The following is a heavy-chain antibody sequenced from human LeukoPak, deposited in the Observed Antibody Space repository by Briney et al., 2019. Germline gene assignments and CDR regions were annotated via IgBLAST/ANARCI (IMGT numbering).Heavy chain of an antibody. J-gene: IGHJ5*02. CDR2: INPNSGGT. Sequence: ASVKVSCKASGYTFTGYYMHWVRQAPGQGLEWMGWINPNSGGTNYAQKFQGRVTMTRDTSISTAYMELSRLRSDDTAVYYCARDLGVVAAVADDNWFDPWGKGTLVTVSS. CDR1: GYTFTGYY. V-gene: IGHV1-2*02. D-gene: IGHD2-15*01. CDR3: ARDLGVVAAVADDNWFDP.